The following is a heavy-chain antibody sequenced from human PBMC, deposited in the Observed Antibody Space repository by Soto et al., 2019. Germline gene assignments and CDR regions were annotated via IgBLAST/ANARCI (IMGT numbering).Heavy chain of an antibody. J-gene: IGHJ4*02. CDR1: GGTLNNYA. CDR2: IIPILGTA. CDR3: ARDQSLVGGTYYFDY. V-gene: IGHV1-69*01. D-gene: IGHD1-26*01. Sequence: QVQLVQSGAEVKKPGSSVKVSCKASGGTLNNYAISWVRQAPGQGLEWMGVIIPILGTAKYAQKFQGRVTITADESTNTAYMELSSLRSEDTAVYYCARDQSLVGGTYYFDYWGQGTLVIVSS.